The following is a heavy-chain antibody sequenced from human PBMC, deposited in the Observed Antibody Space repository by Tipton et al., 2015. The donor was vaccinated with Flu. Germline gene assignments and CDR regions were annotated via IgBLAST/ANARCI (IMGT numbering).Heavy chain of an antibody. Sequence: TLSLTCTVSGASVSSGNNYWGWIRQPAGKGLEWIGRIYTNGVTGYNPSLKSRVTISLDTSKNQFSLKLTSVTAADTAVYYCATFPQVFTFDGSDYNPKFAYFELWGRGTLVTVSS. CDR2: IYTNGVT. CDR1: GASVSSGNNY. J-gene: IGHJ2*01. CDR3: ATFPQVFTFDGSDYNPKFAYFEL. D-gene: IGHD3-22*01. V-gene: IGHV4-61*02.